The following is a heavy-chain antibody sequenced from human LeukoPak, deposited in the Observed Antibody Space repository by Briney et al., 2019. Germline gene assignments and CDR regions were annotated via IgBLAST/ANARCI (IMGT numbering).Heavy chain of an antibody. CDR3: AKDNEAVGGSIRTSFAY. J-gene: IGHJ4*02. Sequence: SLRLSCAASGFTFEDYAMHGVRDAPGRGVEGVSGISGNSGSIGYAASVKGRFTLSRDHAKHSLYMQMNSLTAEDMALYYCAKDNEAVGGSIRTSFAYWGQGTLVTVSS. V-gene: IGHV3-9*03. CDR2: ISGNSGSI. D-gene: IGHD6-19*01. CDR1: GFTFEDYA.